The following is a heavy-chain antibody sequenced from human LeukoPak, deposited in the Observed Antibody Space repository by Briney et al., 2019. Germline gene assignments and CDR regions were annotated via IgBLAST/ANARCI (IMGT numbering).Heavy chain of an antibody. CDR2: ISGSGGST. V-gene: IGHV3-23*01. J-gene: IGHJ3*02. CDR3: ARVRLGSDAFDI. CDR1: GFTFSSYA. Sequence: GGSLRLSCAASGFTFSSYAMSWVRQAPGKGLEWVSAISGSGGSTYYADSVKGRFTISRDNAKNSLYLQMNSPRAEDTAVYYCARVRLGSDAFDIWGQGTMVTVSS. D-gene: IGHD3-10*01.